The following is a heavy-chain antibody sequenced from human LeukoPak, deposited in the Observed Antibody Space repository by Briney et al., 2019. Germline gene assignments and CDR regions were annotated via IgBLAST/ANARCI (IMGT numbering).Heavy chain of an antibody. D-gene: IGHD3-22*01. CDR3: ARGDRESGIDY. V-gene: IGHV4-59*01. J-gene: IGHJ4*02. CDR1: GGSISTYY. CDR2: IFYTGST. Sequence: SSETLSLTCTVSGGSISTYYWNWIRQPPGKGLEWIAYIFYTGSTNYNPSLKSRVTISVDTSRNQFSLNLISVTAADTAVYYCARGDRESGIDYWGQGTLVTVSS.